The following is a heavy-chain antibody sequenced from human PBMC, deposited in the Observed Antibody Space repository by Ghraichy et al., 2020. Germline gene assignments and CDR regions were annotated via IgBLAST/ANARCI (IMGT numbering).Heavy chain of an antibody. Sequence: SETLSLTCTVSGGSISSSSYYWGWIRQPPGKGLEWIGTIYYSGSTYYNPSLRSRVTISVDTSKNQFSLKLSSVTAADTAVYYWAKVSYYYDTSGYRGWFDPWGQGTLVTVSS. J-gene: IGHJ5*02. CDR3: AKVSYYYDTSGYRGWFDP. D-gene: IGHD3-22*01. V-gene: IGHV4-39*01. CDR2: IYYSGST. CDR1: GGSISSSSYY.